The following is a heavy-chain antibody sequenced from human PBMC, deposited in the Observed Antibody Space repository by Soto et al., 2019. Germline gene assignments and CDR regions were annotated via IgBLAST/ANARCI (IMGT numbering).Heavy chain of an antibody. V-gene: IGHV4-39*01. J-gene: IGHJ4*02. CDR1: GGSISSSSYY. CDR3: ASDPRRITMIGMVY. D-gene: IGHD3-10*02. CDR2: IYYSGST. Sequence: SETLSLTCTVSGGSISSSSYYWGWIRQPPGKGLEWIGSIYYSGSTYYNPSLKSRVTISVDTSKNQFSLKLSSVTAADTAVYYCASDPRRITMIGMVYWGQGTLVTVSS.